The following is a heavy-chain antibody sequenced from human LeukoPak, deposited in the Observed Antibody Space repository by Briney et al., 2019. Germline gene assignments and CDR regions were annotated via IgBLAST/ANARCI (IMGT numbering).Heavy chain of an antibody. Sequence: GGSLRLSCAASGFTFSSYNMNWVRQAPGKGLEWVGRIKSKTDGGTTDYAAPVKGRFTISRDDSKNTLYLQMNSLKTEDTAVYYCTTDPYSGYADNWFDPWGQGTLVTVSS. D-gene: IGHD5-12*01. V-gene: IGHV3-15*07. CDR1: GFTFSSYN. CDR3: TTDPYSGYADNWFDP. CDR2: IKSKTDGGTT. J-gene: IGHJ5*02.